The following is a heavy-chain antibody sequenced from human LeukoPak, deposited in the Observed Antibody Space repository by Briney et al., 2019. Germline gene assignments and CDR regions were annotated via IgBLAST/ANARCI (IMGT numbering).Heavy chain of an antibody. CDR2: MNPNSGNT. Sequence: ASVKVSCKASGYTFTSYVIKGGRQATGEGGEWMGWMNPNSGNTGYAQKFQGGVTMTTTTSISTAYMELSSLRSEDTAVYYCARGLMVYAGIRFDPWGQGTLVTVSS. J-gene: IGHJ5*02. V-gene: IGHV1-8*01. CDR1: GYTFTSYV. D-gene: IGHD2-8*01. CDR3: ARGLMVYAGIRFDP.